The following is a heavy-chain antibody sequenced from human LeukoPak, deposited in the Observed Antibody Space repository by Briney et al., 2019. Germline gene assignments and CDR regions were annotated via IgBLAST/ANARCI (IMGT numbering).Heavy chain of an antibody. Sequence: GGSLRLSCAASGFTFSSYGMHWVRQAPGKGLEWVAFIRYDGSNKYYADSVKGRFTISRDNAKNSLYLQMNSLRAEDTAVYYCARDILTSSQSRYQHWGQGTLVTVSS. J-gene: IGHJ1*01. CDR2: IRYDGSNK. V-gene: IGHV3-30*02. CDR1: GFTFSSYG. D-gene: IGHD3-9*01. CDR3: ARDILTSSQSRYQH.